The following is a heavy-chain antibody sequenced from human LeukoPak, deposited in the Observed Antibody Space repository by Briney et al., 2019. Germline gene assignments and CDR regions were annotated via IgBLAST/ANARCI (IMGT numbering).Heavy chain of an antibody. Sequence: GGSLRLSCVASGFTFSNYWMSWVRQAPGKGLEWVANIKRDGRDKNSVDSVKGRFTISRDNAKNSLYLQMNSLRAEDTALYYCAKSIGYDSSGYYPDYWGQGTLVTVSS. V-gene: IGHV3-7*03. CDR2: IKRDGRDK. CDR3: AKSIGYDSSGYYPDY. D-gene: IGHD3-22*01. CDR1: GFTFSNYW. J-gene: IGHJ4*02.